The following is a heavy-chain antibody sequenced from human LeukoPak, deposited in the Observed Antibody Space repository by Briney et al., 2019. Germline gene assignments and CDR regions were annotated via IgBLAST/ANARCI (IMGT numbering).Heavy chain of an antibody. V-gene: IGHV4-4*07. CDR1: GGSISSYY. J-gene: IGHJ4*02. D-gene: IGHD2-15*01. CDR2: IYTSGNT. CDR3: ARVDLRAAFFDY. Sequence: SENLSLTCTVSGGSISSYYWTWIRQPAGKGLEWIGRIYTSGNTGYNPSLKSRVTMSVDTSKNQFSLNLSSVTAADTAVYYCARVDLRAAFFDYWGQGTLVTVSS.